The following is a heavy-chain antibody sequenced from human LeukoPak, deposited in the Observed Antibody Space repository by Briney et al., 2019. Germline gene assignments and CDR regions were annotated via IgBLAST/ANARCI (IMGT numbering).Heavy chain of an antibody. CDR1: GESFSGYY. J-gene: IGHJ4*02. V-gene: IGHV4-34*01. CDR3: ARAQGTVAIDY. CDR2: INHSGSS. D-gene: IGHD5-12*01. Sequence: SETLSLTCAVYGESFSGYYWTWIRQPPGKGLEWIGEINHSGSSNYNPSLKSRVTISADTSKNQFSLKMRSVTAADAAVYYCARAQGTVAIDYWGQGTLVTVSS.